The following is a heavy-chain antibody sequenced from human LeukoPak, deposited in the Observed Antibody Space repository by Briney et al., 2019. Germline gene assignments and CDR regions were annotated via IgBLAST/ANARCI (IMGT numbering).Heavy chain of an antibody. Sequence: ASVKVFCKASGGTFSSYAISWVRQAPGQGLEWMGRIIHILGIANYAQKFQGRVTITADKSTSTAYMELSSLRSEDTAVYYCARDHSGSYDMDYWGQGTLVTVSS. D-gene: IGHD1-26*01. CDR3: ARDHSGSYDMDY. V-gene: IGHV1-69*04. CDR2: IIHILGIA. J-gene: IGHJ4*02. CDR1: GGTFSSYA.